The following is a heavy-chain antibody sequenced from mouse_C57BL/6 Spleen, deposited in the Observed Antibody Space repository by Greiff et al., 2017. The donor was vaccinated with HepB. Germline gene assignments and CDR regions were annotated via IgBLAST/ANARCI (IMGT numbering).Heavy chain of an antibody. CDR2: INPSSGYT. CDR3: ARGADLGYFDV. CDR1: GYTFTSYW. Sequence: QVHVKQSGAELAKPGASVKLSCKASGYTFTSYWMHWVKQRPGQGLEWIGYINPSSGYTKYNQKFKDKATLTADKSSSTAYMQLSSLTYEDSAVYYCARGADLGYFDVWGTGTTVTVSS. J-gene: IGHJ1*03. V-gene: IGHV1-7*01.